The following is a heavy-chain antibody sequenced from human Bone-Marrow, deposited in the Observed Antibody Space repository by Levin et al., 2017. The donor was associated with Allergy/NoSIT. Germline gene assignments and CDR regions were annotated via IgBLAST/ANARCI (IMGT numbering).Heavy chain of an antibody. CDR2: IVPNTGSV. Sequence: ASVKVSCKASGGTFGYYPINWVRQAPGEGFEWMGGIVPNTGSVKDAQRFQGRVTITADDSTNTVYMELTSLRSEDTAIYFCAREGNYMDVWGKGTTVIVSS. J-gene: IGHJ6*03. CDR3: AREGNYMDV. CDR1: GGTFGYYP. D-gene: IGHD3-10*01. V-gene: IGHV1-69*13.